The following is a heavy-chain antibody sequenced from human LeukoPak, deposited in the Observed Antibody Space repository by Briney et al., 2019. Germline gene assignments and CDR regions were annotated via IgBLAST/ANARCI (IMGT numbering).Heavy chain of an antibody. J-gene: IGHJ3*02. Sequence: GGSLRLSCAASGFTVSSNYMSWVRQAPGKGLEWVSVIYSGGTTYYADSVKGRLTISRDNSKNTLYLQMNSLRAEDTAAYYCASGGTGGDSFDIWGQGTMVTVSS. V-gene: IGHV3-53*01. CDR3: ASGGTGGDSFDI. CDR2: IYSGGTT. CDR1: GFTVSSNY. D-gene: IGHD2-15*01.